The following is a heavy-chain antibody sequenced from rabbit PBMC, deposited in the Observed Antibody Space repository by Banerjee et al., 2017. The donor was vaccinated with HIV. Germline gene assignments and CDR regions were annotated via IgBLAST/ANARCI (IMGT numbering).Heavy chain of an antibody. D-gene: IGHD6-1*01. V-gene: IGHV1S45*01. Sequence: QEQLEESGGGLVQPEGSLTLTCTASGFDLSSYYYMCWVRQAPGKGLEWIACIYAGSSGNTYYASWAKGRFTISKTSSTTVTLQMTSLTAADTATYFCARYTEYGGYGYEGAFDPWGPGTLVTVS. CDR1: GFDLSSYYY. CDR3: ARYTEYGGYGYEGAFDP. J-gene: IGHJ2*01. CDR2: IYAGSSGNT.